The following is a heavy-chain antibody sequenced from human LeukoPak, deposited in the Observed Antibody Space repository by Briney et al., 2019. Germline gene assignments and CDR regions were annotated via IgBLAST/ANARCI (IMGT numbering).Heavy chain of an antibody. CDR1: GFTFSSYE. D-gene: IGHD3-22*01. V-gene: IGHV3-48*03. J-gene: IGHJ4*02. CDR2: IRSSGSTI. Sequence: GGSLRLSCAASGFTFSSYEMNWVRQAPGKGLEWVSYIRSSGSTIYYADFVKGRFTISRDNAKNSLYLQMNSLRAEDTAVYYCARSNYYYDSSGYDQYYFDYWGQGTLVTVSS. CDR3: ARSNYYYDSSGYDQYYFDY.